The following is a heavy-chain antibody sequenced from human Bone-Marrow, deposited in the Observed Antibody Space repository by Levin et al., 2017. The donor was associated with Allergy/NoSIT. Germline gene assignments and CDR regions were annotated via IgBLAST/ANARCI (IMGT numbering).Heavy chain of an antibody. CDR2: INPNSGGT. V-gene: IGHV1-2*06. D-gene: IGHD2-15*01. Sequence: ASVKVSCKASGYTFTGYYMHWVRQAPGQGLEWMGRINPNSGGTNYAQKFQGRVTMTRDTSISTAYMELSRLRSDDTAVYYCARLLSACSGGSCYLEDYWGQGTLVTVSS. CDR1: GYTFTGYY. CDR3: ARLLSACSGGSCYLEDY. J-gene: IGHJ4*02.